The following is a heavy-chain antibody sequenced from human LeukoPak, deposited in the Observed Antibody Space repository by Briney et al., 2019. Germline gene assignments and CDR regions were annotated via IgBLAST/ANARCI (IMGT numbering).Heavy chain of an antibody. CDR2: IYYSGST. J-gene: IGHJ4*02. Sequence: PSETPSLTCTVSGGSISSCYWSWIRQPPGKGLEWIGYIYYSGSTNYNPSLKSRVTISVDTSKNQFSLKLSSVTAADTAVYYCAREGGYYDSSGFADWGQGTLVTVSS. CDR1: GGSISSCY. D-gene: IGHD3-22*01. V-gene: IGHV4-59*01. CDR3: AREGGYYDSSGFAD.